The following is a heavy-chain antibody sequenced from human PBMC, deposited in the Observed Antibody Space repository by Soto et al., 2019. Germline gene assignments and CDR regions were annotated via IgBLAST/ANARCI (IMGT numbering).Heavy chain of an antibody. J-gene: IGHJ5*02. Sequence: VGSLRLSCAASGFTFSSYSMNWVRQAPGKGLEWVSSISSSSSYIYYADSVKGRFTISRDNAKNSLYLQMNSLRAEDTAVYYCASQPGSSGLNWFDPWGQGTLVTVSS. D-gene: IGHD6-19*01. CDR1: GFTFSSYS. V-gene: IGHV3-21*01. CDR3: ASQPGSSGLNWFDP. CDR2: ISSSSSYI.